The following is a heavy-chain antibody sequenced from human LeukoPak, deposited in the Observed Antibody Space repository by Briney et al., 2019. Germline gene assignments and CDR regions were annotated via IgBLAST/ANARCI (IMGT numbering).Heavy chain of an antibody. CDR1: GGSISSSSYY. CDR3: ARPGYCSGGSCRRGFDP. D-gene: IGHD2-15*01. Sequence: SETLSLTCTVSGGSISSSSYYWGWIRQPPGKGLEWIGSIYYSGSTYYNPSLKSRVTISVDTSKNQFSLKLSSVTAADTAVYYCARPGYCSGGSCRRGFDPWGQGTLVTVSS. J-gene: IGHJ5*02. CDR2: IYYSGST. V-gene: IGHV4-39*01.